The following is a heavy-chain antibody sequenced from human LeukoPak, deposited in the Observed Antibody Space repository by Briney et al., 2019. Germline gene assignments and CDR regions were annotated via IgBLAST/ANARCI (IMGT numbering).Heavy chain of an antibody. Sequence: GXLRLSCAASGFTFSSYSMNWVRQAPGKGLEWVSYISSSSSTIYYADSVKGRFTISRDNAKNSLYLQMNSLRAEDTAVYYCARDRMATIYYFDYWGQGTLVTVSS. V-gene: IGHV3-48*01. D-gene: IGHD5-24*01. CDR3: ARDRMATIYYFDY. CDR1: GFTFSSYS. J-gene: IGHJ4*02. CDR2: ISSSSSTI.